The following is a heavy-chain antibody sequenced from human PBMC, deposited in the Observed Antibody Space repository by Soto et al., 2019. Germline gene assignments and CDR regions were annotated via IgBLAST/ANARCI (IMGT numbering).Heavy chain of an antibody. D-gene: IGHD3-3*01. CDR3: ARDFAYFDS. CDR1: GGSFKSGSYS. J-gene: IGHJ4*02. CDR2: VYHTGRT. Sequence: LSLTCTVSGGSFKSGSYSWSWIRQPPGKGLEWIGYVYHTGRTSYNTSLKSRVSISMDTSKNQFSLNLDSVTAADTAVYFCARDFAYFDSWGQGTLVTVSS. V-gene: IGHV4-61*01.